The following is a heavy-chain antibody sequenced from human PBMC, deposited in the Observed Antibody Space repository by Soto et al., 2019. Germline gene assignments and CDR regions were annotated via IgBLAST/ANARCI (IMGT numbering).Heavy chain of an antibody. CDR2: IWHDGRKK. CDR1: GFTFSTYG. D-gene: IGHD2-2*01. J-gene: IGHJ4*02. Sequence: GGSLRLSCAASGFTFSTYGMHWVRQAPGKGLEWVALIWHDGRKKYYGDSGKGRFTVSRDNSQNTLYLEMNTLRAEETAVYYCARGAEFCSTTTFLGAVICHFDYWGQGTLVTVSS. V-gene: IGHV3-33*01. CDR3: ARGAEFCSTTTFLGAVICHFDY.